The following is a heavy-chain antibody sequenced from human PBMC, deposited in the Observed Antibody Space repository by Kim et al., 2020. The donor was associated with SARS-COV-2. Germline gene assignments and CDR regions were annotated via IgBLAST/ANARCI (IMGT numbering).Heavy chain of an antibody. D-gene: IGHD3-9*01. Sequence: KSRVTISVDTSKNQFSLKLSSVTAADTAVYYCARRTGYPPYYYYYYGMDVWGQGTTVTVSS. V-gene: IGHV4-34*01. J-gene: IGHJ6*02. CDR3: ARRTGYPPYYYYYYGMDV.